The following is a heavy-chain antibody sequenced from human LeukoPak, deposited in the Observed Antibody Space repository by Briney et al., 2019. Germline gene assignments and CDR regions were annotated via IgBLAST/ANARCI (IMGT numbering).Heavy chain of an antibody. CDR1: GYTFTSYG. D-gene: IGHD6-6*01. CDR3: ARDLELYSSSSRAYDY. CDR2: ISAYNGNT. J-gene: IGHJ4*02. V-gene: IGHV1-18*01. Sequence: GASVKVSCKASGYTFTSYGISWVRQAPGQGLEWMGWISAYNGNTNYAQKLQGRVTMTTDTSTSTAYMELRSLRSDDTAVYYCARDLELYSSSSRAYDYWGQGTLVTVSS.